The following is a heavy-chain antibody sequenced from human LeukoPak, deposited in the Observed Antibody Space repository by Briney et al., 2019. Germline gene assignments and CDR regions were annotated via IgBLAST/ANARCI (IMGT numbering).Heavy chain of an antibody. D-gene: IGHD2-15*01. CDR1: GGSIRYYY. CDR2: IYYNGTT. V-gene: IGHV4-59*01. CDR3: ARKGGLFDY. Sequence: SETLSFTCTVSGGSIRYYYWSGIRQSPGKGLEWIGYIYYNGTTNYNPSLKSRVTISVDMSKNQFSLKMSSVTAADTAVYYCARKGGLFDYWGQGRLVTVSS. J-gene: IGHJ4*02.